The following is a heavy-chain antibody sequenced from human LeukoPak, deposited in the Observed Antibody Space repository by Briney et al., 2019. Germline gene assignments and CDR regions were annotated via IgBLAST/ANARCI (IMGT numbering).Heavy chain of an antibody. CDR1: GGTFSSYA. CDR2: IIPIFGTA. CDR3: ARDGRDYYDSSGYYCSYYFDY. J-gene: IGHJ4*02. Sequence: ASVKVSCKASGGTFSSYAISWVRQAPGQGLEWMGGIIPIFGTANYAQKFQGRVTITTDESTSTAYMELSSLRSEDTAVYYCARDGRDYYDSSGYYCSYYFDYWGQRTLVTVSS. V-gene: IGHV1-69*05. D-gene: IGHD3-22*01.